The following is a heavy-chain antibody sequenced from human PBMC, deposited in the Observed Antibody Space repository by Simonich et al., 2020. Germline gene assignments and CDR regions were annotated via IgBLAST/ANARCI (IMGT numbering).Heavy chain of an antibody. J-gene: IGHJ6*03. Sequence: QVQLVQSGAEVKKPGASVKVSCKASGYTFTGYYMHWVRQAPGQGLEWMGWINPNRGGTNYAQKVQGRVTMTRDTSISTAYVELSRLRSDDTAVYYCARGALTGDYYYMDVWGKGTTVTVSS. CDR1: GYTFTGYY. CDR3: ARGALTGDYYYMDV. V-gene: IGHV1-2*02. CDR2: INPNRGGT. D-gene: IGHD7-27*01.